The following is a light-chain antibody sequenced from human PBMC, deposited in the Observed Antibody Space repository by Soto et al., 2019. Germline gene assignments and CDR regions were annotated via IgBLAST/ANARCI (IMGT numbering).Light chain of an antibody. CDR2: EVN. CDR1: SSDVGGYKY. CDR3: SSYEGINNLGV. J-gene: IGLJ1*01. Sequence: QSALTQPPSASGSPGQSVTISCTGTSSDVGGYKYVSWYQQHPGKAPKVMIFEVNKRPSGVPDRFSGSKSGNTASLTASRLQAEDEADYYCSSYEGINNLGVFGTGTKVTVL. V-gene: IGLV2-8*01.